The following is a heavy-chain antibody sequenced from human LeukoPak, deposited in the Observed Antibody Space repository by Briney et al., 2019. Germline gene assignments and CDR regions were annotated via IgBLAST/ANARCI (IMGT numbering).Heavy chain of an antibody. J-gene: IGHJ6*02. D-gene: IGHD2-2*02. Sequence: GGSLRLSCAASGFTFSSYAMHWVRQAPGQGLEWVAVISYDGSNKYYADSVKGRFTISRGNSKNTLYLQMNSLRAEDTAVYYCARDKIPYYYYGMDVWGQGTTVTVSS. V-gene: IGHV3-30-3*01. CDR2: ISYDGSNK. CDR3: ARDKIPYYYYGMDV. CDR1: GFTFSSYA.